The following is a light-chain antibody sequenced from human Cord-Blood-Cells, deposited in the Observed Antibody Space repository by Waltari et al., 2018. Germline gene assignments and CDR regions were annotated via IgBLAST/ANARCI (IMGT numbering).Light chain of an antibody. Sequence: QSALTQPASVSGSPGQSTTISCTGTRSDAGGYNYISWYQQHPGKAPKLMIYEVSNRPSGVSNRFSGSKSGNTASLTISGLQAEDEADYYCSSYTSSSTWVFGGGTKLTVL. J-gene: IGLJ3*02. CDR2: EVS. V-gene: IGLV2-14*01. CDR3: SSYTSSSTWV. CDR1: RSDAGGYNY.